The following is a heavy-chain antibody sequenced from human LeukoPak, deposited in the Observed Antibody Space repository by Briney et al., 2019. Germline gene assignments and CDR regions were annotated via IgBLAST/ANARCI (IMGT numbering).Heavy chain of an antibody. CDR3: ARAGGTVVRGVTLYYGMDV. CDR2: ISAYNGNT. D-gene: IGHD3-10*01. V-gene: IGHV1-18*01. J-gene: IGHJ6*02. CDR1: GYTFTSYG. Sequence: GASVKVSCKASGYTFTSYGVTWVRQAPGQGLEWMGWISAYNGNTNYAQKLQGRVTMTTDTSTSTAYMELRSLRSDDTAVYYCARAGGTVVRGVTLYYGMDVWGQGTTVTVSS.